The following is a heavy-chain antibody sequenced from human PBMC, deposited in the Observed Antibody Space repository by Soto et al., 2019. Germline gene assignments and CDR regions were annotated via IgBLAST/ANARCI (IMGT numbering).Heavy chain of an antibody. Sequence: GGSLRLSCAASGFTFTSYAMSWVRQAPGKGLEWVSGTSGNGGSTYYADSVKGRFTISRDNSKNTVYLQMNRLRAEDTAVYYCAKDCGNIIVVFSYVDYWGQGTLVTVSS. CDR3: AKDCGNIIVVFSYVDY. J-gene: IGHJ4*02. CDR2: TSGNGGST. D-gene: IGHD2-15*01. CDR1: GFTFTSYA. V-gene: IGHV3-23*01.